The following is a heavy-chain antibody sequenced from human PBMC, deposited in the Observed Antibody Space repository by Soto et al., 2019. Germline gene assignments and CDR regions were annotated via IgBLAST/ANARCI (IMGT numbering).Heavy chain of an antibody. D-gene: IGHD2-2*01. Sequence: SETLSLTCIVSGVSISSGYCTWIRQSPGKGLEWIGYIYHSGRTNYNPSLKSRVTMSVDTSKNQFSLKLSSVTAADTAVYYCARYWGYCSSTSCYVNWFDPWGQGTLVTVSS. CDR2: IYHSGRT. J-gene: IGHJ5*02. CDR1: GVSISSGY. V-gene: IGHV4-59*08. CDR3: ARYWGYCSSTSCYVNWFDP.